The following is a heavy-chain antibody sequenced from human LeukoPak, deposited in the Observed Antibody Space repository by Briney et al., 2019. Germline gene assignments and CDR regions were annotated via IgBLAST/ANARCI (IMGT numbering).Heavy chain of an antibody. V-gene: IGHV4-59*01. CDR2: IDYSGST. J-gene: IGHJ6*02. CDR3: ARVHEDSGSYGPYYCYFVLYV. Sequence: KPSEPLSLTRTVSGGSLKSYHWTWLRQPPGKRLEWIGYIDYSGSTNYNPSLKSRVTISVDTSKNQFSLNLTSVPAADTAVYYCARVHEDSGSYGPYYCYFVLYVGRRETTVIVSS. D-gene: IGHD3-10*01. CDR1: GGSLKSYH.